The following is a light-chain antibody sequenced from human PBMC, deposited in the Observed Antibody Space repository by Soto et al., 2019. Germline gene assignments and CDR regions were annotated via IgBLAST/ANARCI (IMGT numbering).Light chain of an antibody. CDR2: GAS. CDR3: QQYGSSPWT. V-gene: IGKV3-20*01. Sequence: EIVLTQSPGTLSLSTGERATLSCRASQSVSSGYLAWYHQKPGQAPRLLIYGASSRATGIPDRFSGSGSGTDFTLTISRLETEDFAVYYCQQYGSSPWTFGQGTKVEIK. CDR1: QSVSSGY. J-gene: IGKJ1*01.